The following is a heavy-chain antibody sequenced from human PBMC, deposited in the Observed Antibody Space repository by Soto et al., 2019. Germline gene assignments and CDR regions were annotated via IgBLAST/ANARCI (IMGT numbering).Heavy chain of an antibody. Sequence: QVQLVQSGAEVKKPGASVKVSCKASGYTFTSYAMHWVRQAPGQRLEWMGWINAGNGNTKYSQKFQGRVPITRDTSASTAYMELSSLRSEDTAVYYCARWEGGSSCYFDYWGQGTLVTVSS. D-gene: IGHD6-6*01. CDR3: ARWEGGSSCYFDY. CDR2: INAGNGNT. J-gene: IGHJ4*02. V-gene: IGHV1-3*01. CDR1: GYTFTSYA.